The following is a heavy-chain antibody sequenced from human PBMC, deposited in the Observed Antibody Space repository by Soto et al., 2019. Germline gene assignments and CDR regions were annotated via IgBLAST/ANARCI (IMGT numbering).Heavy chain of an antibody. CDR1: GGSVSSGSYY. CDR2: IYYSGST. V-gene: IGHV4-61*01. CDR3: ASYCGGDCYSSFFD. J-gene: IGHJ4*02. D-gene: IGHD2-21*02. Sequence: QVQLQESGPGLVKPSETLSLTCTVSGGSVSSGSYYWSWIRQPPGKGLEWIGYIYYSGSTNYNPSLKSRVTISVDTSKNQFSLKLSSVSAADTAVYYCASYCGGDCYSSFFDWGQGTLVTVSS.